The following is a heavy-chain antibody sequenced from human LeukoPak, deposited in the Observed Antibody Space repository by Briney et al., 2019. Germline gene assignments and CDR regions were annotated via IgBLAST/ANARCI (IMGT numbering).Heavy chain of an antibody. CDR3: AREWAIDYGDYDVYHYFDY. Sequence: GASVKVSCKASGYTFTSYGISWVRQAPGQGLEWMGRIIPIFGTANYAQKFQGRVTITTDESTSTAYMELSSLRSEDTAVYYCAREWAIDYGDYDVYHYFDYWGQGTLVTVSS. J-gene: IGHJ4*02. CDR1: GYTFTSYG. CDR2: IIPIFGTA. V-gene: IGHV1-69*05. D-gene: IGHD4-17*01.